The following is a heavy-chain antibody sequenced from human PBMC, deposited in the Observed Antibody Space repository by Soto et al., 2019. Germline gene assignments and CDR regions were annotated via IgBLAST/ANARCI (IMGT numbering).Heavy chain of an antibody. CDR3: ARVLAGNYGPSYYYGMDV. V-gene: IGHV3-33*01. CDR1: GFTFSSYG. J-gene: IGHJ6*02. CDR2: IWYDGSNK. Sequence: QVQLVESGGGVVQPGRSLRLSCAATGFTFSSYGMHWVRQAPGEGMEWVAVIWYDGSNKYYADSVKGRFTISRDNSNSPLDVQMNSPGAEAATMYYWARVLAGNYGPSYYYGMDVRGQGTTYTVSS. D-gene: IGHD1-7*01.